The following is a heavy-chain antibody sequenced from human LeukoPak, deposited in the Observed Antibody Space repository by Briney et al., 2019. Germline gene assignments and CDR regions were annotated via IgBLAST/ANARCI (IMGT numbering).Heavy chain of an antibody. CDR2: IWFDGSNK. V-gene: IGHV3-33*08. D-gene: IGHD6-19*01. J-gene: IGHJ4*02. CDR1: GFTFSTYS. Sequence: GGSLRLSCAASGFTFSTYSMNWVRQAPGKGLEWVAVIWFDGSNKFYADSVKGRFTISRDNSKNTLYLQMNSLGAEDTAVYYCASSAGALIDCWGQGTLVIVSS. CDR3: ASSAGALIDC.